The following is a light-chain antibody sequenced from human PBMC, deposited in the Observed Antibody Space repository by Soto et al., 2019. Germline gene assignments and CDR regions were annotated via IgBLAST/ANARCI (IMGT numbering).Light chain of an antibody. Sequence: DIVKTQSPDSLAVSLGERATINCKSSQSVLYSSNNKNYLAWYQQKPGQSPKVLIYWASTRESGVPDRFSGSASGTDFTLTISSLQAEDVAIYFCQQYLHTPLTFGGGTKVEIK. CDR3: QQYLHTPLT. CDR2: WAS. CDR1: QSVLYSSNNKNY. J-gene: IGKJ4*01. V-gene: IGKV4-1*01.